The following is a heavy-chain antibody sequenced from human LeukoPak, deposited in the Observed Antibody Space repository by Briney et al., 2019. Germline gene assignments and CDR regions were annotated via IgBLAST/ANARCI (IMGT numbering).Heavy chain of an antibody. CDR2: IKQDGSEK. CDR3: AREGYYDTNAFDI. J-gene: IGHJ3*02. V-gene: IGHV3-7*01. D-gene: IGHD3-22*01. Sequence: GGSLRLSCAASGFTFSSYWMSWLRQAPGKGLEWVDNIKQDGSEKYYVDSVKVRFTISRDNAKNSLYLQMNSLRAEDTAVYYCAREGYYDTNAFDIWGQGTMVTVSS. CDR1: GFTFSSYW.